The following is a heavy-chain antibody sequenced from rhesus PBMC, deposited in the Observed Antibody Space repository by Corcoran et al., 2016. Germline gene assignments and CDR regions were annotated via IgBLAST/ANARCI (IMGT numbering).Heavy chain of an antibody. Sequence: LQLQESGPGLVKPSEPLSVTCAVSGGSIGSSYWSWIRQAPAKGLEWIGYIYGSGSSTNYNPSINSRVTRSVDTSKNQLSLKLSSVTTAETAVYYCARGRGYCTSTTCPWGQGVLVTVSS. CDR3: ARGRGYCTSTTCP. V-gene: IGHV4-169*01. CDR2: IYGSGSST. D-gene: IGHD2-2*01. CDR1: GGSIGSSY. J-gene: IGHJ4*01.